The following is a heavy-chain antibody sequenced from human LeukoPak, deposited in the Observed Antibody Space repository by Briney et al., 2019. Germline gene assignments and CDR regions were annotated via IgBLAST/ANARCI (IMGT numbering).Heavy chain of an antibody. D-gene: IGHD6-19*01. Sequence: GASVKVSCKASGYTFTSYDINWVRQATGQGLEWMGWMNPNSGNTGYAQKFQGRVTMTRNTSISTAYMELSSLRSEDTAVYYCARTRIAVAGTSDYYYGMDVWGQGTTVTVS. J-gene: IGHJ6*02. CDR2: MNPNSGNT. CDR1: GYTFTSYD. V-gene: IGHV1-8*01. CDR3: ARTRIAVAGTSDYYYGMDV.